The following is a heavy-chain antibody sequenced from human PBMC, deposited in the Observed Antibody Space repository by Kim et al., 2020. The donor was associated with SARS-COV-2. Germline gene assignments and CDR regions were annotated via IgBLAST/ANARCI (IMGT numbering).Heavy chain of an antibody. Sequence: VKCRFTITRDNAKNSLYLQMNSLRAEDTALYYCAKGDIAVAGPLYWYFDLWGRGTLVTVSS. V-gene: IGHV3-9*01. D-gene: IGHD6-19*01. CDR3: AKGDIAVAGPLYWYFDL. J-gene: IGHJ2*01.